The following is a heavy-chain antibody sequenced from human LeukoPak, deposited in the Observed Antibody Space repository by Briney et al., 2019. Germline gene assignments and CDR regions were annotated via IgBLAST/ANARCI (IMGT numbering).Heavy chain of an antibody. CDR3: AKAIKGIHAMVTWLHYYYYYGMDV. CDR2: ISGDGGST. Sequence: GGSLRLSCAASGFTFDDYAMHWVRRAPGKGLEWVSLISGDGGSTCYADSVKGRFTISRDNSKNSLYLQMNSLRTEDTALYYCAKAIKGIHAMVTWLHYYYYYGMDVWGQGTTVTVSS. D-gene: IGHD5-18*01. J-gene: IGHJ6*02. V-gene: IGHV3-43*02. CDR1: GFTFDDYA.